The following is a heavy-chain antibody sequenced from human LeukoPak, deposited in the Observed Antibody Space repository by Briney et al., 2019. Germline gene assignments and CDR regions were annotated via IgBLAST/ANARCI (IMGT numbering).Heavy chain of an antibody. CDR1: GYTFTSYG. V-gene: IGHV1-18*01. Sequence: ASVKVSCKASGYTFTSYGISWVRQAPGQGLEWMGWISAYNDNTNYAQTLQGRVTMTTDTSTSTAYMELRSLRSDDTAVYYCARVHYDILTGYSYFDYWGQGTLVTVSS. D-gene: IGHD3-9*01. J-gene: IGHJ4*02. CDR2: ISAYNDNT. CDR3: ARVHYDILTGYSYFDY.